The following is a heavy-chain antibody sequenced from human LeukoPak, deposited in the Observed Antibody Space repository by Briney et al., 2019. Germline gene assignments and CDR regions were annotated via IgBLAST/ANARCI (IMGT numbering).Heavy chain of an antibody. D-gene: IGHD5-18*01. CDR2: INPSGGST. J-gene: IGHJ4*02. CDR1: GYTFTSYY. CDR3: ARADTAMAPHCFVDY. Sequence: ASVKVSCKASGYTFTSYYMHWVRQAPGQGLEWMGIINPSGGSTNNAQTFKGRFTTTRDMSTSTDYMELSSLRSEDTAVYYCARADTAMAPHCFVDYWGQGTLVTVSS. V-gene: IGHV1-46*01.